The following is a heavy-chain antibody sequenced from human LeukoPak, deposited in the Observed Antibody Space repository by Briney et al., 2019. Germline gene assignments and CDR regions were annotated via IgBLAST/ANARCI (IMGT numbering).Heavy chain of an antibody. CDR1: GYTFTGYY. Sequence: ASVKVSCKASGYTFTGYYMHWLRQAPGQGLEWMGWINPNSGGTNYAQKFQGRVTMTRDTSISTAYMELSRLRSDDTAVYYCARDQPNYDFWSGNFDYWGQGTLVTVSS. D-gene: IGHD3-3*01. J-gene: IGHJ4*02. CDR2: INPNSGGT. V-gene: IGHV1-2*02. CDR3: ARDQPNYDFWSGNFDY.